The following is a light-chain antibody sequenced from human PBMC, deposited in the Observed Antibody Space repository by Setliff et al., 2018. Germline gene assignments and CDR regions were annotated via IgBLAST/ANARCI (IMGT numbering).Light chain of an antibody. CDR1: SSDIGGYNY. J-gene: IGLJ3*02. V-gene: IGLV2-14*03. CDR3: SSYTSTSTLDWV. CDR2: DVS. Sequence: QSALTQPASVSGSPGQSITISCTGTSSDIGGYNYVSWHQQHAGKAPKVMIYDVSNRPSGVSDRFSGSKSGNTASLTISGLQTEDEADYYCSSYTSTSTLDWVFGGGTKVTVL.